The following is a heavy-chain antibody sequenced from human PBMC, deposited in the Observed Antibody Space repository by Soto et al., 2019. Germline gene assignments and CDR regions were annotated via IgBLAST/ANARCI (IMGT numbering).Heavy chain of an antibody. J-gene: IGHJ6*02. CDR1: GFTFSSYA. Sequence: GGSLRLSCAASGFTFSSYAMSWVRQAPGKGLEWVSAISGSGGSTYYADSVKGRFTISRDNSKNTLYLRMNSLRAEDTAVYYCASSSQRYFDWLLPNRNYYYYYGMDVWGQGTTVTVSS. V-gene: IGHV3-23*01. D-gene: IGHD3-9*01. CDR3: ASSSQRYFDWLLPNRNYYYYYGMDV. CDR2: ISGSGGST.